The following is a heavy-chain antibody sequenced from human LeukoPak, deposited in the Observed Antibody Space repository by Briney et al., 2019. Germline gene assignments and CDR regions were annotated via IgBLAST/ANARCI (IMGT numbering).Heavy chain of an antibody. V-gene: IGHV1-2*02. Sequence: ASVKVSCKASGYTFTGYYIFWVRQAPGQGLEWMGWINPNSGGTNYAQKFQGRVTMTRDTSNSTAYMELSRLRPDDTAVYYCARAAWSATSKFDSWGQGTRVTVSS. CDR2: INPNSGGT. CDR1: GYTFTGYY. J-gene: IGHJ5*01. D-gene: IGHD6-13*01. CDR3: ARAAWSATSKFDS.